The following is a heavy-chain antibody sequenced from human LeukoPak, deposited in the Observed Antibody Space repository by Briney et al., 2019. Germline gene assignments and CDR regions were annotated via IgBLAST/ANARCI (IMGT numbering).Heavy chain of an antibody. CDR2: IYYSGST. CDR3: ARDGGSDSYGSYYFDY. CDR1: GGSISSGGYY. V-gene: IGHV4-31*03. J-gene: IGHJ4*02. Sequence: SQTLSLTCTVSGGSISSGGYYWSWIRQHPGKGLEWIGYIYYSGSTYYNPSLKSRVTISVDTSKNHFSLKLSSVTAADTAVYYCARDGGSDSYGSYYFDYWGQGTLVTVSS. D-gene: IGHD5-18*01.